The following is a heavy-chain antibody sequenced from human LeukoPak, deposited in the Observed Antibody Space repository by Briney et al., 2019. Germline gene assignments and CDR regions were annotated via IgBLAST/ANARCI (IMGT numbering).Heavy chain of an antibody. CDR1: GFTFSNYW. Sequence: SGGSLRLSCAASGFTFSNYWMTWVRQAPGKGLEWVANIRRDGGEKYYVDSVKGRFTISRDNAKNSLYLQMNSLRAEDTAVYYCATYYYDSGPCKDWGQGTLVTVSS. V-gene: IGHV3-7*05. CDR2: IRRDGGEK. CDR3: ATYYYDSGPCKD. D-gene: IGHD3-22*01. J-gene: IGHJ4*02.